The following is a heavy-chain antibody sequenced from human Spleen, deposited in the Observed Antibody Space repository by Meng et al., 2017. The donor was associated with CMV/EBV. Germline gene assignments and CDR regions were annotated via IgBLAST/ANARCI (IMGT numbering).Heavy chain of an antibody. V-gene: IGHV3-21*01. CDR1: GFTFSSYG. D-gene: IGHD3-3*01. CDR2: IHTSSNYI. Sequence: GESLKISCAASGFTFSSYGMHWVRQAPGKGLEWVSSIHTSSNYIYYADSVKGRFTISRDNAKNSLSLQMSSLRADDTAIYYCARGDFWRSMDVWGQGTTVTVSS. J-gene: IGHJ6*02. CDR3: ARGDFWRSMDV.